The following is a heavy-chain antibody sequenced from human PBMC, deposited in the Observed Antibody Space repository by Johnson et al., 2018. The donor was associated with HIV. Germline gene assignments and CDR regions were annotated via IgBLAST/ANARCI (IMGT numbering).Heavy chain of an antibody. J-gene: IGHJ3*01. CDR1: GFSFSDSA. CDR3: AKDLFTEREDDVFDV. D-gene: IGHD1-26*01. CDR2: ISFDGSTI. Sequence: QEHLVESGGGVVQPGRSLRLSCAASGFSFSDSAMHWVRQAPGKGLEWVAVISFDGSTIYYANSVEGRFTISRDNSRDTLSLQMNSLRVEDTALYYCAKDLFTEREDDVFDVWGQGTMVT. V-gene: IGHV3-30-3*01.